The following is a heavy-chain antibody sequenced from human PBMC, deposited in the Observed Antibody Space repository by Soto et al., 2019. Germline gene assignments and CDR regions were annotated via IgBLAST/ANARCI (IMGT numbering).Heavy chain of an antibody. D-gene: IGHD3-3*01. J-gene: IGHJ6*03. CDR1: GPIFNGYG. V-gene: IGHV3-33*06. CDR3: AKDGGAYYDFWSGYPRAYYYYMDV. Sequence: GGSLRLSCVVPGPIFNGYGMHWVRQAPGKGLEWVAVIWHDGSEIYYADSVKGRLTISRDNSKNTLYLQMNSLRAEDTAVYYCAKDGGAYYDFWSGYPRAYYYYMDVWGKGTTVTVSS. CDR2: IWHDGSEI.